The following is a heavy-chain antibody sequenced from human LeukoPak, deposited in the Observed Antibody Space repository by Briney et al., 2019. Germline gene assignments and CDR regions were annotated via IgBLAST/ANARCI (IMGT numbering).Heavy chain of an antibody. CDR2: IRTGNNYI. D-gene: IGHD2-15*01. CDR3: AKDSGLYYYYYYMDV. CDR1: GFTFSRYT. Sequence: GALRLSCAASGFTFSRYTFNWVRQAPGKGLEWVSSIRTGNNYIYYADSVKGRFTISRDNSKNTLYLQMNSLRAEDTAVYYCAKDSGLYYYYYYMDVWAKGPRSPSP. J-gene: IGHJ6*03. V-gene: IGHV3-21*01.